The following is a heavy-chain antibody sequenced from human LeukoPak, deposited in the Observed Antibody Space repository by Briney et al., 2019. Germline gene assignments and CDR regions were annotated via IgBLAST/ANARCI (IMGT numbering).Heavy chain of an antibody. CDR1: GFTFNNYA. CDR2: ISGGGETT. D-gene: IGHD3-10*01. J-gene: IGHJ6*02. CDR3: ARDLRVLWFGELLDYYYYGMDV. Sequence: PGGSLRLSCAASGFTFNNYAMNWVRQAPGKGLEWVSSISGGGETTYYADSVKGRFTISRDNSKNTLYLQMNSLRAEDTAVYYCARDLRVLWFGELLDYYYYGMDVWGQGTTVTVSS. V-gene: IGHV3-23*01.